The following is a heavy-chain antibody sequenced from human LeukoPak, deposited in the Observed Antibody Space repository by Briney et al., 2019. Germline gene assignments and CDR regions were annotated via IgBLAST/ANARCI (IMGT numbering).Heavy chain of an antibody. CDR1: GFTFSSYA. CDR3: ARGYTRYYFDY. J-gene: IGHJ4*02. V-gene: IGHV3-23*01. Sequence: PGGSLRLSCAASGFTFSSYAMSWVRQAPGKGLEWVSGISHSSSSTYYAHSVKGRFTISRDNSKNTLYLQMNSLRAEDTAVYYCARGYTRYYFDYWGQGTLVAVSS. CDR2: ISHSSSST. D-gene: IGHD5-18*01.